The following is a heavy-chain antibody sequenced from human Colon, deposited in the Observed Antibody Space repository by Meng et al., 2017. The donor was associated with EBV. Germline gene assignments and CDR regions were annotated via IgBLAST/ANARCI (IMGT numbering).Heavy chain of an antibody. CDR1: GGCFSDYY. CDR3: AKLARPPYYNWNDGSRAYFDY. CDR2: INHSGST. V-gene: IGHV4-34*01. D-gene: IGHD1-20*01. J-gene: IGHJ4*02. Sequence: AQLQQLGAGLLEPSGPLSLTCAVYGGCFSDYYGTWIRQPPVPGLEWIGEINHSGSTNYNPSLKSRVTMSVDTSKNQFSLKLSSVTAADTAVYYCAKLARPPYYNWNDGSRAYFDYWGQGTLVTGSS.